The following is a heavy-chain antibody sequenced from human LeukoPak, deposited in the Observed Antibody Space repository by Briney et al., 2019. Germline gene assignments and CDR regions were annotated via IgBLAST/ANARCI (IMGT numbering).Heavy chain of an antibody. D-gene: IGHD3-10*01. V-gene: IGHV4-61*01. CDR3: ARVRITMVRGFPNYYYYYMDV. Sequence: SQTLSLTCTVSGGSISSGSYYWSWIRQPPGKGLEWIGYIYYSGSTNYNPSLKSRVTISVDTSKNQFSLKLSSVTAADTAVYYCARVRITMVRGFPNYYYYYMDVWGKGTTVTVSS. J-gene: IGHJ6*03. CDR2: IYYSGST. CDR1: GGSISSGSYY.